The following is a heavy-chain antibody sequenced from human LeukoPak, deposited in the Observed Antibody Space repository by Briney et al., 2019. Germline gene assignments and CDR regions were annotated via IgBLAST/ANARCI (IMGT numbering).Heavy chain of an antibody. CDR1: GGSISSSSYY. V-gene: IGHV4-39*01. D-gene: IGHD6-19*01. J-gene: IGHJ4*02. CDR3: ARAYSSGWFDY. CDR2: IYYSGST. Sequence: MASETLSLTCTVSGGSISSSSYYWGWIRQPPGKGLEWIGSIYYSGSTYYNPSLKSRVTISVDTSKNQFSLKQSSVTAADTAVYYCARAYSSGWFDYWGQGTLVTVSS.